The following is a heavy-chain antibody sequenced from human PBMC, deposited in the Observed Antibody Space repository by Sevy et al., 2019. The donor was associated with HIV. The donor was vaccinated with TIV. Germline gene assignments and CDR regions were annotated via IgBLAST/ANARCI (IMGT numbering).Heavy chain of an antibody. J-gene: IGHJ4*02. D-gene: IGHD3-16*01. CDR1: GFTFSANW. Sequence: GGSLRLSCAASGFTFSANWMNWVRQAPGKGLEWVANIKADGGDKHYVDSVEGRLTISRDNARNLLFLQMNSLRVEDTAVYYCAHETFGRFESWGQGTLVTVSS. V-gene: IGHV3-7*01. CDR3: AHETFGRFES. CDR2: IKADGGDK.